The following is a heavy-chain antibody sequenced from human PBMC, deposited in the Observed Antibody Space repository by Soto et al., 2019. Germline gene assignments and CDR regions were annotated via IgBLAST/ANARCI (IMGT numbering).Heavy chain of an antibody. CDR3: AKDPPSPWTANWVDT. D-gene: IGHD5-12*01. V-gene: IGHV3-23*01. CDR2: ISRIGDSR. Sequence: PGGALRGSGAASLFGCNTCAMSWIRQGPWKGLEWVSHISRIGDSRGYADSVGGRFTISRDNSKNVLFLQMNSLRAADTATSYCAKDPPSPWTANWVDTWGKRTLVTVSS. J-gene: IGHJ5*02. CDR1: LFGCNTCA.